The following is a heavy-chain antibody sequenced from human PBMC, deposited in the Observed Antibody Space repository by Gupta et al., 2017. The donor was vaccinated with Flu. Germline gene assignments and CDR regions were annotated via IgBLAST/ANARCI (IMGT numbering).Heavy chain of an antibody. Sequence: EGRVLESGGGLVQLWGSLRLSCVVSGSTFSTYAMNWVRQAPGKGLEWVSAIGGVSGNTYYADSVEGRFTISRDNSKNTLYLQMNSLKXEXTAVYYXAKDLGVRGVVDYWGQGTLVTVP. V-gene: IGHV3-23*01. J-gene: IGHJ4*02. CDR3: AKDLGVRGVVDY. CDR1: GSTFSTYA. D-gene: IGHD3-10*01. CDR2: IGGVSGNT.